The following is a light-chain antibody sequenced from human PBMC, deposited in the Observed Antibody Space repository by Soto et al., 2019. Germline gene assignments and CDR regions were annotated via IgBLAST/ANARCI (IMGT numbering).Light chain of an antibody. Sequence: DIVMTQSPDSLAVSLGERATINCKSSQSILYSSNNKNYLAWYQHKAGQPPKLLIYWAFIRESGVPDRFSGSGSGTDFTLTISSLQAEDVAVYYCQQYYSTPQTFGQGTKVEIK. CDR1: QSILYSSNNKNY. CDR2: WAF. V-gene: IGKV4-1*01. CDR3: QQYYSTPQT. J-gene: IGKJ1*01.